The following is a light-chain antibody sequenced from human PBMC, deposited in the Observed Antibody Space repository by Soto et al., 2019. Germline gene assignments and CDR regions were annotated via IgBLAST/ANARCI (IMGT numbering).Light chain of an antibody. J-gene: IGKJ1*01. V-gene: IGKV3-20*01. CDR1: QSVTNSF. CDR3: QQYDSSRT. Sequence: EIVLAQSPGTLSLSPGERATLSCRASQSVTNSFLAWYQQKPGQAPRLLIYGASRRATGIPDRFTGSGSGTDFTLTISRLEPEDFAVYYCQQYDSSRTFGQGTKVDIK. CDR2: GAS.